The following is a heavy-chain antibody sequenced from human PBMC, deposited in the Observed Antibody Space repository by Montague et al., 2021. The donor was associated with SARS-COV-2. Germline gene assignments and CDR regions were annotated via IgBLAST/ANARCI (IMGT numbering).Heavy chain of an antibody. V-gene: IGHV4-34*01. D-gene: IGHD2-2*01. Sequence: SETLSLTYAVYGGSFSGYYWSWIRQPPGKGLEWIGEINHSGSTNYNPSLKSRVTISVDTSKNQFSLKLSSVTAADTAVYYCTREGYQVLWSDYYYYGMDVGGQGTTVTVSS. J-gene: IGHJ6*02. CDR3: TREGYQVLWSDYYYYGMDV. CDR2: INHSGST. CDR1: GGSFSGYY.